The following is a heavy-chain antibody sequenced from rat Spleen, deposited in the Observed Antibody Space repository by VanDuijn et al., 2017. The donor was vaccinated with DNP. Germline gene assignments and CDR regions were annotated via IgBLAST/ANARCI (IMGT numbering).Heavy chain of an antibody. J-gene: IGHJ2*01. D-gene: IGHD1-11*01. CDR2: ISYSGTT. CDR1: GYSITSDY. CDR3: ARWRIGPHYFDY. V-gene: IGHV3-1*01. Sequence: EVQLQESGPGLVRPSQSLSLTCSVTGYSITSDYRWNWIRKFPGNKMEWIGHISYSGTTSYHPSLKSRISITRDTSKNQFFLQLNSVSTEDTATYYCARWRIGPHYFDYWGQGVMVTVSS.